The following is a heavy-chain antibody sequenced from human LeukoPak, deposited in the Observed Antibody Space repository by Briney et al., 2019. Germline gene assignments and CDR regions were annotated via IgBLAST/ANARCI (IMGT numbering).Heavy chain of an antibody. CDR1: GYTFTRYP. CDR3: ARSHGGKRANWFDP. Sequence: ASVKVSCKASGYTFTRYPMSWVRQAPGQGLEWMGWINTNTGNPTYAQGFTGRFVFSLDTSVSTAYLQISSLKAEDTAVYYCARSHGGKRANWFDPWGQGTLVTVSS. CDR2: INTNTGNP. D-gene: IGHD4-23*01. V-gene: IGHV7-4-1*02. J-gene: IGHJ5*02.